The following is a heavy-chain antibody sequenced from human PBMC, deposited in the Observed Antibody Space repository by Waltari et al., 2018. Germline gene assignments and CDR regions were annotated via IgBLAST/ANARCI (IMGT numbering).Heavy chain of an antibody. D-gene: IGHD3-16*01. Sequence: QVQLQESGPGLVKPSQTLSLTCNVSGASISSGYYYWSWIRQPAGKGMEWIGYIYTSGSTRYNPSLESRVTISADTSNNQFSLNLTSVTAADTAIYYCAREYRGTPRDNWFVPWGQGTRVTVSS. J-gene: IGHJ5*02. CDR3: AREYRGTPRDNWFVP. CDR1: GASISSGYYY. V-gene: IGHV4-61*09. CDR2: IYTSGST.